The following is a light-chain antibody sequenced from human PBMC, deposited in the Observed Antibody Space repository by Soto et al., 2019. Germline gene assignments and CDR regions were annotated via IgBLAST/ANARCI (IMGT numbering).Light chain of an antibody. Sequence: DIHMTQSPSSLSASVGDIVTITFQASQNINNYLNWYQQEPGRAPKLLIYDASNLEAGVPSRFRGSGSGTDFTFTISRLQPEDIATYYCQQYENLPTFGQGTRLEIK. CDR1: QNINNY. CDR3: QQYENLPT. V-gene: IGKV1-33*01. CDR2: DAS. J-gene: IGKJ5*01.